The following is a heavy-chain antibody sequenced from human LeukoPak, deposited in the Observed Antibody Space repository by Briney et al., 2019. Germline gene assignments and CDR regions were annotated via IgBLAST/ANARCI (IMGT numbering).Heavy chain of an antibody. CDR3: ARTIRRGRFDL. CDR2: LYYSGSS. D-gene: IGHD5-24*01. CDR1: GASISDYY. Sequence: PSETLSLTCNVSGASISDYYWSWVRQSPEKGLEWIACLYYSGSSHYNPSLRSRVAISGDTSKNQFSLKLTSVTTADTAVYYCARTIRRGRFDLWGRGTLVTVSS. V-gene: IGHV4-59*01. J-gene: IGHJ2*01.